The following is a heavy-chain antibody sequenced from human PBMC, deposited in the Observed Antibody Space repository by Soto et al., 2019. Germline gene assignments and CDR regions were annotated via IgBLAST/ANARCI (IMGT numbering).Heavy chain of an antibody. CDR2: IEGSGGST. Sequence: EVQLLESGGGLVQPGGSLRLPCAASGFTFSNYAMSWVRQAPGKGLEWVSTIEGSGGSTYYADSVKGRFTISRDNSKNTLFLQMNSLRAEDTALYYCAKVLLDSSGWYRFGFDYWGQGTLVTVSS. J-gene: IGHJ4*02. CDR1: GFTFSNYA. V-gene: IGHV3-23*01. CDR3: AKVLLDSSGWYRFGFDY. D-gene: IGHD6-19*01.